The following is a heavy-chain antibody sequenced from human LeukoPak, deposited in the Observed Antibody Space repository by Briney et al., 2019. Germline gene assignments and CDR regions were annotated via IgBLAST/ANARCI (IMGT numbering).Heavy chain of an antibody. CDR3: ARGSEQLVSAFDI. D-gene: IGHD6-6*01. Sequence: SQTLSLTCTVSGGSISSGDYYWSWIRQPPGKGLEWNGYIYYSGSTYYNPPLKSRVTISVDTSKNQFSLKLSSVTAADTAVYYCARGSEQLVSAFDIWGQGTMVTVSS. CDR2: IYYSGST. J-gene: IGHJ3*02. CDR1: GGSISSGDYY. V-gene: IGHV4-30-4*08.